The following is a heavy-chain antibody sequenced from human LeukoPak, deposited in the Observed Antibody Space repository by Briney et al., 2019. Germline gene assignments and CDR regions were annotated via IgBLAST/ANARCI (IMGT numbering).Heavy chain of an antibody. V-gene: IGHV1-24*01. J-gene: IGHJ3*02. CDR2: FYPEDGEK. CDR3: ATDLPDKYCDWDDDFDI. D-gene: IGHD2-21*01. CDR1: GYTLTELF. Sequence: ASVKVSCKVSGYTLTELFMHWVRQAPGKGLEWVGVFYPEDGEKNYAQKFQGRVTMTEDTSKDAAYMEMSRLRSEDTAVYYCATDLPDKYCDWDDDFDIWGQGTMVTVSS.